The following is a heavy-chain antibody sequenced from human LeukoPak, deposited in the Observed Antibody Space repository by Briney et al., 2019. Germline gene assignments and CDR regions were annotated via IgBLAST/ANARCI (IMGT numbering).Heavy chain of an antibody. CDR3: AKDRSYQLLSGPDY. D-gene: IGHD2-2*01. CDR1: GFTFSSYG. Sequence: PGRSLRLSCAASGFTFSSYGMHWVRQAPGKGLEWVAVISYDGSNKYYADSVKGRFTISRDNSKNTLYLQMNSLRAEDTAVYYCAKDRSYQLLSGPDYWGQGTLVTVSS. CDR2: ISYDGSNK. V-gene: IGHV3-30*18. J-gene: IGHJ4*02.